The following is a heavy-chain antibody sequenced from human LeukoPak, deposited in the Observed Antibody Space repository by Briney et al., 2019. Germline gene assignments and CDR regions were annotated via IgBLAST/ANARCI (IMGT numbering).Heavy chain of an antibody. V-gene: IGHV3-21*01. J-gene: IGHJ4*02. CDR3: ARGSGVQVWSSLDY. D-gene: IGHD3-10*01. CDR1: AFTFSTYS. CDR2: ISSSGSYI. Sequence: GGSLRLSCAASAFTFSTYSMNWVRQAPGKGLEWVSSISSSGSYIYYADSLEGRFHISRDNAKNSLHLQMNSLRAEDTAVYYCARGSGVQVWSSLDYWGQGPLLPVSS.